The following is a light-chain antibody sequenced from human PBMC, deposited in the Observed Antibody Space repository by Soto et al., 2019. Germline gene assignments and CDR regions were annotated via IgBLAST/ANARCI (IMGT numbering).Light chain of an antibody. Sequence: EIIMTQSPATLSLSPGERVTLSCRASQSVSDNVAWYQQRPGQSPRLLMHSASARAAGLPARFSGSGSGTEFSLSIHSLQSEDFAVYFCQQYNVWPITFGQGTRLETK. CDR2: SAS. CDR3: QQYNVWPIT. CDR1: QSVSDN. V-gene: IGKV3-15*01. J-gene: IGKJ5*01.